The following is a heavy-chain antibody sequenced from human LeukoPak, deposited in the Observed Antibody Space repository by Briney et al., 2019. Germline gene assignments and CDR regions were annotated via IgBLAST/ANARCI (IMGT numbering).Heavy chain of an antibody. D-gene: IGHD3-22*01. V-gene: IGHV6-1*01. Sequence: SQTLSLTCAISGDSVSSNSASWNWIRQSPSRGLEWLGRTYYRSKWYNDYAVSVKSRININPDTAKNQFSLQLNSVTPEDAAVYYCARDRSGYYDSSGYHDAFDIWGQGTMVTVSS. CDR1: GDSVSSNSAS. J-gene: IGHJ3*02. CDR3: ARDRSGYYDSSGYHDAFDI. CDR2: TYYRSKWYN.